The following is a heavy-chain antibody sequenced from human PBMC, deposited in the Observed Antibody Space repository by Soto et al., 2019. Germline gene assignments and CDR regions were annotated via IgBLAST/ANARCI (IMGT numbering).Heavy chain of an antibody. CDR3: ASSYGSGYRAFDY. D-gene: IGHD3-10*01. CDR1: GDTFNFYS. V-gene: IGHV1-69*02. Sequence: QVQLVQSGAEVKRPGSSVKVSCKASGDTFNFYSINWVRQAPGVGLEWVGRVNPILSMSNYAQRFQGRVTMTAEKSTRTADMERRSLRSEDTAIYYCASSYGSGYRAFDYWGQGALVTVSS. J-gene: IGHJ4*02. CDR2: VNPILSMS.